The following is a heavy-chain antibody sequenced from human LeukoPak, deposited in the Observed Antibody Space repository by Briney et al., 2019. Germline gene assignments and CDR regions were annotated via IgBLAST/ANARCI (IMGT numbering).Heavy chain of an antibody. J-gene: IGHJ4*02. CDR1: GGSISSSSHY. Sequence: SETMSLTCTVSGGSISSSSHYWRWIRQPPGKGLEWIGSMYYRGSTYHNPSLKSRVTISVDTSKNQFSLKLSSVTAADTAVYYCAGDRLDRDYHDSSGAHCFDYWGQGTLVTVSS. CDR2: MYYRGST. V-gene: IGHV4-39*07. D-gene: IGHD3-22*01. CDR3: AGDRLDRDYHDSSGAHCFDY.